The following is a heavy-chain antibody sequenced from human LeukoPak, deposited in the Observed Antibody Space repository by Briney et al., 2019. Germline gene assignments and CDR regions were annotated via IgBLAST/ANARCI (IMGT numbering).Heavy chain of an antibody. D-gene: IGHD6-19*01. V-gene: IGHV4-61*02. CDR1: GGSISSGTYY. Sequence: PSQTLSLTCTVSGGSISSGTYYWSWIRQPAGKGLEWIGRIYTSGSTNYNPSLKSRVTISVDTSKNQFSLKLSSVTAADTAVYYCARVKGAKQWLLFDYWGQGTLVTVSS. J-gene: IGHJ4*02. CDR2: IYTSGST. CDR3: ARVKGAKQWLLFDY.